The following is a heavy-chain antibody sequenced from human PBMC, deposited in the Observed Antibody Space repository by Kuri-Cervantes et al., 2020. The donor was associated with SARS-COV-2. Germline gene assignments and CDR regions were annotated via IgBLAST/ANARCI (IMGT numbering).Heavy chain of an antibody. CDR1: GFTFSSHS. V-gene: IGHV3-48*02. CDR3: ARGSVPGGYYFDS. Sequence: GGSLRLSCAASGFTFSSHSMNWVRQAPGKGLEFVSYLSGGSITTYFADSLKGRVTVSRDNAKNSLYLQMNSLRDDDTAVYYCARGSVPGGYYFDSWGQGNLVTVSS. CDR2: LSGGSITT. D-gene: IGHD2-2*01. J-gene: IGHJ4*02.